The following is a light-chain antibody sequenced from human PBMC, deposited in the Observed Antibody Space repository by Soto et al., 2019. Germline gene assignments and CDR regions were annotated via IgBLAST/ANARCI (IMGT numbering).Light chain of an antibody. CDR3: MQALQTPPT. CDR1: QSISSW. Sequence: DIQMTQSPSTLSASVGDRVTITCRASQSISSWLAWYQQKPGKAPKLLIYDASSLESGVPSRFSGSGSGTYFTLKISRVEAEDVGVYYCMQALQTPPTFGQGTILEIK. CDR2: DAS. J-gene: IGKJ2*01. V-gene: IGKV1-5*01.